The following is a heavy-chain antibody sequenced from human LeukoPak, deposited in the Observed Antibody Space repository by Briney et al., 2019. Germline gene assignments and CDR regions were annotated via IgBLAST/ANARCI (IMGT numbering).Heavy chain of an antibody. D-gene: IGHD3-3*01. CDR1: GFTFSSYA. J-gene: IGHJ5*02. V-gene: IGHV3-30-3*01. CDR2: ISYDGSNK. Sequence: GGSLRLSCAASGFTFSSYAMHWVRQAPGKGLEWVAVISYDGSNKYYADSVKGRFTISRDNSKNTLYLQMNSLRAEDTAVYYCARGSGLRFDPWGQGTLVTVSS. CDR3: ARGSGLRFDP.